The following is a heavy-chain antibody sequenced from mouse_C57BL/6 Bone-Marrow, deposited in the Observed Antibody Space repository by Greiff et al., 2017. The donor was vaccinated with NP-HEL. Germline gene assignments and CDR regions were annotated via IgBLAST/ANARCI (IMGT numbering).Heavy chain of an antibody. D-gene: IGHD2-5*01. CDR1: GYTFTSYW. CDR3: ARAYYSNWYFDV. V-gene: IGHV1-64*01. J-gene: IGHJ1*03. Sequence: VKLQQPGAELVKPGASVKLSCKASGYTFTSYWMHWVKQRPGQGLEWIGMIHPNSGSTNYNEKFKSKATLTVDKSSSTAYMQLSSLTSEDSAVYYCARAYYSNWYFDVWGTGTTVTVSS. CDR2: IHPNSGST.